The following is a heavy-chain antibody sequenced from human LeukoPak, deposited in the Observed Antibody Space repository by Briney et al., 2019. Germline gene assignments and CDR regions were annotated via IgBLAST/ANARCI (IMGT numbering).Heavy chain of an antibody. J-gene: IGHJ3*02. D-gene: IGHD3-10*01. CDR3: ARSPRGSIWAFDI. CDR2: ISSSSSYI. V-gene: IGHV3-21*01. CDR1: GFTFSSYS. Sequence: PGGSLRLSCAASGFTFSSYSINWVRQAPGKGLEWVSSISSSSSYIYYADSVKGRFTISRDNAKNSLYLQMNGLRAEDTAVYYCARSPRGSIWAFDIWGQGTMVTVSS.